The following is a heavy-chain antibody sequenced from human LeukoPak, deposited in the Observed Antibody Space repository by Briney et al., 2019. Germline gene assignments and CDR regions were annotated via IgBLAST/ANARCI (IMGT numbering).Heavy chain of an antibody. CDR3: ASRIAARPWWFDP. CDR1: GGPISSSSYY. Sequence: KPSETLSLTCTVSGGPISSSSYYWGWIRQPPGKGLEWIGYIYHSGSTYYNPSLKSRVTISVDRSKNQFSLKLSSVTAADTAVYYCASRIAARPWWFDPWGQGTLVTVSS. V-gene: IGHV4-39*07. D-gene: IGHD6-6*01. J-gene: IGHJ5*02. CDR2: IYHSGST.